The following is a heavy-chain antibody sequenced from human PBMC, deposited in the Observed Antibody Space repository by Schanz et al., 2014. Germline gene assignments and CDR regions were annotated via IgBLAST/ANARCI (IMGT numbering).Heavy chain of an antibody. CDR2: INPNSGGT. CDR1: GYTFTDYH. D-gene: IGHD3-10*01. CDR3: AREGTVIRGLSGWFDP. Sequence: QVQLVQSGAEVKKPGASVKVSCKSSGYTFTDYHIHWVRQAPGQGLEYMGRINPNSGGTNFAQKFPGRVPMTRATYITTVYMELSRLRSDATAIYYYAREGTVIRGLSGWFDPWGQGTLVTVSS. J-gene: IGHJ5*02. V-gene: IGHV1-2*06.